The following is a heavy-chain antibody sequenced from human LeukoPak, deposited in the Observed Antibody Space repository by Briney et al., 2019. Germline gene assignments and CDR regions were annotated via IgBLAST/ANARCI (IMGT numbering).Heavy chain of an antibody. J-gene: IGHJ4*02. Sequence: SETLSLTCAVSGGSISSGGYSWSWIRQPPGKGLEWIGYIYHSGSTYYNPSLKSRVTISVDRSKNQFSLKLSSVTAADTAVYYCARGVKSVVVPAAPFDYWGQGTLVTVSS. CDR3: ARGVKSVVVPAAPFDY. CDR2: IYHSGST. V-gene: IGHV4-30-2*01. D-gene: IGHD2-2*01. CDR1: GGSISSGGYS.